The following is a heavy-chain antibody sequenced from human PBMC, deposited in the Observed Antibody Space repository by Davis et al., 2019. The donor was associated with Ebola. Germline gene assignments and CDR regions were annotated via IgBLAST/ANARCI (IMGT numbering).Heavy chain of an antibody. CDR2: ISSSGNYI. CDR1: GFTFSSYT. J-gene: IGHJ3*02. CDR3: ARDLLWFGELFLDAFDI. V-gene: IGHV3-21*01. D-gene: IGHD3-10*01. Sequence: GESLKIPCATSGFTFSSYTMNWVRQAPGKGLEWVSSISSSGNYIYQTDSLKGRFIISRDNAKNSLYLQMNSLRAEDTAVYYCARDLLWFGELFLDAFDIWGQGTMVTVSS.